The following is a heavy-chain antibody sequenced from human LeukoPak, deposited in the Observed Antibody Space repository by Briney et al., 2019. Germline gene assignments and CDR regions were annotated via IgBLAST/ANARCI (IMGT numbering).Heavy chain of an antibody. Sequence: SETLSLTCTVLNDSISSATYYWGWIRQPPGKGLEWIGSIYYSGSTYYSPSLKSRVTISVDMSKSHFSLKLNSVTAADTAVYYCARHSSGWYSPFDDWGQGTLVTVSS. V-gene: IGHV4-39*01. D-gene: IGHD6-19*01. CDR1: NDSISSATYY. CDR2: IYYSGST. J-gene: IGHJ4*02. CDR3: ARHSSGWYSPFDD.